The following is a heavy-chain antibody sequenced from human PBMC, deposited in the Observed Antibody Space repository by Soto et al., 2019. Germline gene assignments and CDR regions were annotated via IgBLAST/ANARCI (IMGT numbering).Heavy chain of an antibody. J-gene: IGHJ4*02. CDR3: ARDLASAAH. V-gene: IGHV1-46*01. CDR2: INPKGGST. D-gene: IGHD6-13*01. Sequence: QVHLVQSGAEVKKPGASVKVSCKASGYIFINYFIHWVRQAPGQGLEWSGIINPKGGSTNYAQKFRGPVTMARDPSASTVYMDLSSLRSDATAVYCCARDLASAAHWGPATLVTFPS. CDR1: GYIFINYF.